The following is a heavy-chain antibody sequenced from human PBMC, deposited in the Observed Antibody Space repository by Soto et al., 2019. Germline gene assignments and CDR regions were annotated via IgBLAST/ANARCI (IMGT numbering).Heavy chain of an antibody. J-gene: IGHJ6*02. CDR1: GFSFSAYR. Sequence: EVQLVESGGGFVQPGGSLRLSCAASGFSFSAYRMNWVRQAPGKGLEGVSYISSSSSSMYYAGSVKGRFTISRDNAQNALFLQMNSLTDEDTAVYYCARDWTYCSGGSCYYGMDVWGQGTTVTVSS. CDR3: ARDWTYCSGGSCYYGMDV. CDR2: ISSSSSSM. D-gene: IGHD2-15*01. V-gene: IGHV3-48*02.